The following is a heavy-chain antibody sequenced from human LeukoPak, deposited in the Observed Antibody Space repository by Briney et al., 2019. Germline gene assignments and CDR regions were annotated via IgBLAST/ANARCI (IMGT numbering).Heavy chain of an antibody. CDR2: IYYSGST. J-gene: IGHJ6*02. CDR3: ARYCSSTSCYMPGYYGMDV. V-gene: IGHV4-31*03. CDR1: GGSISSGGYY. D-gene: IGHD2-2*02. Sequence: PSQTLSLTCTVSGGSISSGGYYWSWIRQHPGKGLEWIGYIYYSGSTYYNPSLKSRVTISVDTSKNQFSLKLSSVTAADTAVYYCARYCSSTSCYMPGYYGMDVWGQGTTVTVSS.